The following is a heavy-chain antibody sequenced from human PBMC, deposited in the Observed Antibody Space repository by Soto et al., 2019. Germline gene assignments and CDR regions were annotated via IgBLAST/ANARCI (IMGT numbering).Heavy chain of an antibody. D-gene: IGHD5-12*01. V-gene: IGHV4-34*01. J-gene: IGHJ5*02. CDR3: ARGRNILATIRPLRFPWFDP. CDR2: INHSGST. CDR1: CGSFSGYY. Sequence: VPLQQWGAGLLKPSENLSLTCAVYCGSFSGYYWSWIRQPPGKRLECIGDINHSGSTNYNPSLKSRVTISVDTSKNQFSLKLSSVTAADTAVYYGARGRNILATIRPLRFPWFDPWGQGTLVTVSS.